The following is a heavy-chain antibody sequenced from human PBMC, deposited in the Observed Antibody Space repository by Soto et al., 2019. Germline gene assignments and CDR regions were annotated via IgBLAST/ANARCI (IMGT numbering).Heavy chain of an antibody. CDR1: GYKFTTYF. J-gene: IGHJ1*01. CDR2: INPSGDT. CDR3: VRGYCTTSPCSGDFEF. D-gene: IGHD2-15*01. V-gene: IGHV1-46*01. Sequence: QVQLVQSGAELKNPGASVKVACKASGYKFTTYFIHWVRQAPGQGLEWMGMINPSGDTGYAQKFRGRVTMTIDTSTTTAYMELRNLTSEDTAVYFSVRGYCTTSPCSGDFEFWGQGTLVTVSS.